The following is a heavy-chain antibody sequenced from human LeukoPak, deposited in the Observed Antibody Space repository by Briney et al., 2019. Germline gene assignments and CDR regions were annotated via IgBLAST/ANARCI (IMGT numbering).Heavy chain of an antibody. Sequence: PGGSLRLSCAASGFTFSSYGMHWVRQAPGKGLECVAVIWYDGSNKYYADSVKGRFTISRDNSKNTLYLQMNSLRAEDTAVYYCARDAGATVGGGFDYWGQGTLVTVYS. CDR3: ARDAGATVGGGFDY. CDR1: GFTFSSYG. D-gene: IGHD4-23*01. CDR2: IWYDGSNK. V-gene: IGHV3-33*01. J-gene: IGHJ4*02.